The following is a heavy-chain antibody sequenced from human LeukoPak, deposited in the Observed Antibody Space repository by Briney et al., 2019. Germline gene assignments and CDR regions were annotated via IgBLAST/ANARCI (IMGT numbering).Heavy chain of an antibody. CDR1: GFTFSSYE. CDR2: ISSSGSTI. J-gene: IGHJ3*02. Sequence: GGSLRLSCAASGFTFSSYEMNWVRQAPGKGLEWVSYISSSGSTIYYADSAKGRFTISRDNAKNSLYLQMNSLRAEDTAVYYCAGSVWDAFDIWGQGTMVTVSS. D-gene: IGHD2-8*01. CDR3: AGSVWDAFDI. V-gene: IGHV3-48*03.